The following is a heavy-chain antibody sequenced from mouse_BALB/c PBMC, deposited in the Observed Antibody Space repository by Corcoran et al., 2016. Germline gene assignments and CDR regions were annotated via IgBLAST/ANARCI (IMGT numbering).Heavy chain of an antibody. CDR1: GFNIKDTY. J-gene: IGHJ1*01. V-gene: IGHV14-3*02. Sequence: EDQLQQSGGELVKPGASVKLSCTASGFNIKDTYMHWVKQRPEQGLEWIGRIDPANGNTKYDPKFQGKATITADTSSNTAYLQLSSLTSEDTAVYYCARWDWYFDVWGAGTTVTVSS. CDR2: IDPANGNT. CDR3: ARWDWYFDV.